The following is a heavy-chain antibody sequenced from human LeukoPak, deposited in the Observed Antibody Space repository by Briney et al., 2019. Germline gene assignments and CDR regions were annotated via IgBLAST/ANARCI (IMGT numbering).Heavy chain of an antibody. D-gene: IGHD3-16*02. CDR1: GGTFSSYA. CDR2: FIPIFGTT. V-gene: IGHV1-69*13. Sequence: GASVKVSCKASGGTFSSYAISWVRQAPGQGLEWMGGFIPIFGTTNYAQKFQGRVTITADESTSTAYMELSSLRSEDTAVYYCARERGYDYVWGSYRYNENWFDPWGQGTLVTVSS. CDR3: ARERGYDYVWGSYRYNENWFDP. J-gene: IGHJ5*02.